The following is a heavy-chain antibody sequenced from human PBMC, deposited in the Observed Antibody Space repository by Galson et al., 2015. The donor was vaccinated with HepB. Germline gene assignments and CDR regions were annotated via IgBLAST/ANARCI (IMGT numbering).Heavy chain of an antibody. J-gene: IGHJ4*02. Sequence: SLRLSCAASGFSFRTEWMSWVRQAPGKGPEWVANIKEDGSEENYVDSVRGRFTISRDNAKNSMYLQMNSLRVEDTAVYYCARAVDWGRGTLVTVSS. CDR2: IKEDGSEE. CDR1: GFSFRTEW. CDR3: ARAVD. V-gene: IGHV3-7*01.